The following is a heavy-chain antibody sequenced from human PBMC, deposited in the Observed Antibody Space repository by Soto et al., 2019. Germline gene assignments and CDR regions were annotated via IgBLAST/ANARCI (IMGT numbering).Heavy chain of an antibody. CDR2: VNPNSGST. CDR3: ARDQARVPGDIVVVPSGYYYGMDV. Sequence: ASVKVSCKASGYTFTAYYMHWVRQAPGQGLEWMGWVNPNSGSTNYAQKFQGWVTTTGDTSISTAYMALSRLRSDDTAVYYCARDQARVPGDIVVVPSGYYYGMDVWGQGTTVTVSS. CDR1: GYTFTAYY. J-gene: IGHJ6*02. D-gene: IGHD2-2*01. V-gene: IGHV1-2*04.